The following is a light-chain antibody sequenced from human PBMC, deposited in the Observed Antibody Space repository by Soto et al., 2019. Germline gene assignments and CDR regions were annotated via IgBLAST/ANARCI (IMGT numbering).Light chain of an antibody. CDR1: QSVSSSY. J-gene: IGKJ1*01. CDR2: GAS. Sequence: ELVLTQSPGTLSLSPGERATLSCRASQSVSSSYLAWYQQKPGQAPRLLIYGASSRATGNPDRFSGSGSGTDFTLTISRLEPEDFAVYYCQQYGSSRPWTFGQGTKVEIK. V-gene: IGKV3-20*01. CDR3: QQYGSSRPWT.